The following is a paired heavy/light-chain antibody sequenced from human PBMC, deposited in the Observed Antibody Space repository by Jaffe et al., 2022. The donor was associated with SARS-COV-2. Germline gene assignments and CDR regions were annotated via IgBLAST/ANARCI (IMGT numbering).Light chain of an antibody. CDR3: QSYDSSDVV. J-gene: IGLJ2*01. CDR1: SSNIGAGYD. Sequence: QSVLTQPPSVSGAPGQRVTISCTGSSSNIGAGYDVHWYQQLPGTAPKLLIYGNSNRPSGVPDRFSGSKSGTSASLAITGLQAEDEADYYCQSYDSSDVVFGGGTKLTVL. V-gene: IGLV1-40*01. CDR2: GNS.
Heavy chain of an antibody. Sequence: EVQLVESGGGLVQPGRSLRLSCAASGFTFDDYAMHWVRQAPGKGLEWVSGISWNSGSIGYADSVKGRFTISRDNAKNSLYLQMNSLRAEDTALYYCAKGDYCTNGVCFHAFDIWGQGTMVTVSS. CDR3: AKGDYCTNGVCFHAFDI. D-gene: IGHD2-8*01. CDR2: ISWNSGSI. J-gene: IGHJ3*02. CDR1: GFTFDDYA. V-gene: IGHV3-9*01.